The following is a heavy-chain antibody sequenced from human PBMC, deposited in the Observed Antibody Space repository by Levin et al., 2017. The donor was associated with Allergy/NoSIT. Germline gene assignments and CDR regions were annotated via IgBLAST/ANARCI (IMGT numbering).Heavy chain of an antibody. D-gene: IGHD1-1*01. CDR1: GFTLSSYS. CDR3: ARGGHQLPEDWFDP. Sequence: GGSLRLSCAASGFTLSSYSMNWVRQAPGKGLEWVSSISRSSAFIYYADSVKGRFTISRDNAKNSLFLQMNSLTADDTAVYYWARGGHQLPEDWFDPWGQGTLVTVSS. CDR2: ISRSSAFI. J-gene: IGHJ5*02. V-gene: IGHV3-21*01.